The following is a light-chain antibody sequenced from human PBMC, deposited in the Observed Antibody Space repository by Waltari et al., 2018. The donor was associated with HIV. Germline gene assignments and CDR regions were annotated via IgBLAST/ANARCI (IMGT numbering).Light chain of an antibody. CDR2: RDT. J-gene: IGLJ2*01. V-gene: IGLV3-25*03. CDR3: QSAAPSGTSVI. CDR1: ALANQY. Sequence: SPDLTQAPSVSVSPGQTASISCVGLALANQYVHWYQEKAGQAPVLVISRDTERPLGIPERISGSRSGSLATLTITGVLAEDEADYYCQSAAPSGTSVIFGGGTKLTVL.